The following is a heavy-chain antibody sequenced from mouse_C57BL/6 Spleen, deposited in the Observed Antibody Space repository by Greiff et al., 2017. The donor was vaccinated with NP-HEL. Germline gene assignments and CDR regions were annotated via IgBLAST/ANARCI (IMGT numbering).Heavy chain of an antibody. V-gene: IGHV1-18*01. J-gene: IGHJ1*03. CDR1: GYTFTDYN. Sequence: EVQLQESGPELVKPGASVKIPCKASGYTFTDYNMDWVKQSHGKSLEWIGDINPNNGGTIYNQKFKGTATLTVDKSSSTAYMELRSLTSEDTAVYYCARSETTVVATEYFDVWGTGTTVTVSS. D-gene: IGHD1-1*01. CDR3: ARSETTVVATEYFDV. CDR2: INPNNGGT.